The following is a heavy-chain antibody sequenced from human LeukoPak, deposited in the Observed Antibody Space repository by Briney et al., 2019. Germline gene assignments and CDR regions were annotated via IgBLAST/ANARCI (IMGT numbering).Heavy chain of an antibody. Sequence: SETLSLTCTVSGGSIRSYYWSWIRQPPGRGLEWIGYISDSGSTNYNSTLKSRVTISVDTSKNQFSLKLSSVTAADTAVYYCARTNAFDIWGQGTMVTVSS. CDR2: ISDSGST. CDR1: GGSIRSYY. J-gene: IGHJ3*02. CDR3: ARTNAFDI. V-gene: IGHV4-59*01.